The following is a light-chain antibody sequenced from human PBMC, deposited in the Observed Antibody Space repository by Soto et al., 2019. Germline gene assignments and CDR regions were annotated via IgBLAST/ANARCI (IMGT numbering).Light chain of an antibody. J-gene: IGKJ1*01. CDR3: QQYNSHWA. Sequence: DIPMTQSPSTLSASVGDRVTITCRASQSISSWLAWYQQKPGKAPKLLIYDASSLESGVPSRFSGSGSGTGFTVTVSSLQPDDFATYYCQQYNSHWAFGQGTKVEIK. CDR1: QSISSW. V-gene: IGKV1-5*01. CDR2: DAS.